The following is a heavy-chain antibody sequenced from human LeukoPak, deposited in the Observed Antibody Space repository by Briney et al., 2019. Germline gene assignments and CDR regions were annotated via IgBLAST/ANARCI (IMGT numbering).Heavy chain of an antibody. D-gene: IGHD4-23*01. CDR1: RFTFTTYA. Sequence: GGSLRLSCAASRFTFTTYAMSWVRQAPGKGLEWISTISNSGDNTYYADSVKGRFSISRDNSKNTLSLQMNSLRADDTAVYYCAKSHSVTYRGYLDSWGQGTLVTVSS. CDR3: AKSHSVTYRGYLDS. J-gene: IGHJ4*02. V-gene: IGHV3-23*01. CDR2: ISNSGDNT.